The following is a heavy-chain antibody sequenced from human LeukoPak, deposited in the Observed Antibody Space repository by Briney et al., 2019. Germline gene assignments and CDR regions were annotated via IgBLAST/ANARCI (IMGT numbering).Heavy chain of an antibody. CDR2: IYTSGST. J-gene: IGHJ4*02. D-gene: IGHD3-22*01. Sequence: SETLSLTCTVSGGSISSYHWSWIRQPAGKGLEWIGRIYTSGSTNYNPSLKSRVTMSVDTSKNQFSLKLSSVTAADTAVYYCAREGYYYDSSGYYYVAFDYWGQGTLVTVSS. V-gene: IGHV4-4*07. CDR1: GGSISSYH. CDR3: AREGYYYDSSGYYYVAFDY.